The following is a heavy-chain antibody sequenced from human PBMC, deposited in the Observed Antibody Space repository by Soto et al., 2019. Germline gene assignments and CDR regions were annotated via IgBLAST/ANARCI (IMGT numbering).Heavy chain of an antibody. CDR3: SRVRYGGYSPFDS. D-gene: IGHD5-12*01. V-gene: IGHV4-39*01. CDR2: IYYFGST. CDR1: GYSINSPTHY. J-gene: IGHJ4*02. Sequence: SETLSLTCTVSGYSINSPTHYWGWIRQPPGKGLEWIGSIYYFGSTYYHPSLKSRVTISLDTSNNQFSLDLSSVTAADTAIYYCSRVRYGGYSPFDSWGQGTLVTVSS.